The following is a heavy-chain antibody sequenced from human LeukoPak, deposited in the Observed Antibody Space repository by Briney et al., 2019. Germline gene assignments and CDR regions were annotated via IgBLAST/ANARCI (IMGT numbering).Heavy chain of an antibody. CDR3: ARDGCSSTSCYSGWFDP. V-gene: IGHV1-18*01. CDR1: GYTFTSYG. CDR2: ISAYNGNT. J-gene: IGHJ5*02. D-gene: IGHD2-2*01. Sequence: ASVKVSCKASGYTFTSYGISWVRQAPGQGLEWMGWISAYNGNTNYAQKLQGRVTMTTDTSTSTAYMELRSLRSDDTAVYYCARDGCSSTSCYSGWFDPWGQGTLVTVSS.